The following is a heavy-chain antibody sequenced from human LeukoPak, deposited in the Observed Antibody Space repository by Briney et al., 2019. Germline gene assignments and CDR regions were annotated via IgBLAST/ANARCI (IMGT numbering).Heavy chain of an antibody. D-gene: IGHD6-6*01. Sequence: GGSLRLSCAASGFTFSSYGMHWVRQAPGKGLEWVAVIWYDGSNKYYADSVKGRFTISRDNSKNTLYLQMNSLRAEDTAVYYCAKDLSIAAQSHDYWGQGTLVTVSS. J-gene: IGHJ4*02. CDR2: IWYDGSNK. CDR3: AKDLSIAAQSHDY. V-gene: IGHV3-33*06. CDR1: GFTFSSYG.